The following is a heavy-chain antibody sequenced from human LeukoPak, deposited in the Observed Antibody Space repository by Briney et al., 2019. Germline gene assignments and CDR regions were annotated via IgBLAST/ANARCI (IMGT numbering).Heavy chain of an antibody. Sequence: PSETLSPTCSVSGGLISSSGNFYWGWIRQVPGKGLEWIGSVYYTGYSYDNPSLKSRVTVSVDTSKNQFSLKLNSVTAADTAIYYCARQGAITARRTHYYAMDVWGPGTTVTVSS. V-gene: IGHV4-39*01. CDR1: GGLISSSGNFY. D-gene: IGHD1-20*01. J-gene: IGHJ6*02. CDR3: ARQGAITARRTHYYAMDV. CDR2: VYYTGYS.